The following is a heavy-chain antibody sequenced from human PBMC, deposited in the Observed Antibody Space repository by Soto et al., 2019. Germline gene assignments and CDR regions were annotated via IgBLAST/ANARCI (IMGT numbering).Heavy chain of an antibody. V-gene: IGHV3-23*01. CDR1: GFTFSGYA. CDR3: AKIRAAMAYFDY. D-gene: IGHD2-2*01. J-gene: IGHJ4*02. Sequence: GGSLRLSCAASGFTFSGYAMSWVRQAPGKGLEWVSAISGSGGSTYYAHSVKGRFTISRDNSKNTLYLQMNSLRAEDTVVYYCAKIRAAMAYFDYWGQGTLVTVSS. CDR2: ISGSGGST.